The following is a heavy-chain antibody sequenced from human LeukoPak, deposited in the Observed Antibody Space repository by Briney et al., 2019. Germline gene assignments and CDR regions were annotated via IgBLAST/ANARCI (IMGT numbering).Heavy chain of an antibody. V-gene: IGHV5-51*01. Sequence: GESLKISCKGSGYRFTNYWIGWVRQMPGKGLEWMGIIYPGDSDIRYSPSFQGQVTISADKSISTAYLQWSSLKASDTAMYYCARGVTGTVPRFDPWGQGTLLTVSS. D-gene: IGHD1-20*01. CDR2: IYPGDSDI. J-gene: IGHJ5*02. CDR1: GYRFTNYW. CDR3: ARGVTGTVPRFDP.